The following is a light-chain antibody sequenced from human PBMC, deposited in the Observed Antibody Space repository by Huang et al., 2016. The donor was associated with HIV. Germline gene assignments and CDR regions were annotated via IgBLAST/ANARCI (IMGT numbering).Light chain of an antibody. Sequence: DIVLTQSPDTLSLSPGERGALSCRASQNITNDYLAWYQQKSRQAHRLLIYGSSGRATGVPVMFGDSRSGAEFRLTIDRLEPEDFASYYCQQYSASPCTFGPGTKLEVK. V-gene: IGKV3-20*01. CDR2: GSS. J-gene: IGKJ1*01. CDR1: QNITNDY. CDR3: QQYSASPCT.